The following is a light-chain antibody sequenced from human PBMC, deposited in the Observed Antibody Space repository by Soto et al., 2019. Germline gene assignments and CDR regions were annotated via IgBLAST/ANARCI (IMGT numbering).Light chain of an antibody. V-gene: IGKV1-39*01. CDR1: QNIRNY. CDR3: QKSSSTPYS. J-gene: IGKJ2*03. CDR2: AAY. Sequence: DIQMTQSPSSLSASVGDRVTITCRASQNIRNYLNWYQQTPGKAPKLLIYAAYSLQTGVPSKFSGSGSGTDLTLTISSLQSEDSVTEYGQKSSSTPYSFGQGTKLEIK.